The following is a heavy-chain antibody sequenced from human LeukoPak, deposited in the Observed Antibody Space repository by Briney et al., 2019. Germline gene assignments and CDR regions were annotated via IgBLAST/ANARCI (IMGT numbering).Heavy chain of an antibody. CDR1: GYNFTTYW. Sequence: GESLKISCKASGYNFTTYWIGWVRQMPGKGLEWMGIIYPSDSDTRYSPSFQGQVTLSADKSINTAYLQWSSLKASDTAMYYCATFGTYYYANTSYSENFDYWGQGTLVTVSS. CDR2: IYPSDSDT. J-gene: IGHJ4*02. D-gene: IGHD3-22*01. CDR3: ATFGTYYYANTSYSENFDY. V-gene: IGHV5-51*03.